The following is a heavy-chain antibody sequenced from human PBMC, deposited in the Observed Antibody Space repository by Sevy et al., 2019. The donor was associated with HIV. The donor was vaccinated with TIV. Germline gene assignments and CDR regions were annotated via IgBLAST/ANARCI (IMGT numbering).Heavy chain of an antibody. CDR2: INENGNTI. Sequence: GGSQRLSCAASGFTFSDYYMTWIRQAPGKGLEWVSYINENGNTIFNADSVKGRFTISRDNAKNSLYLQMNSLRAEDTAVYYCARWGLQLWAFFDIWGQGTMVTVSS. CDR1: GFTFSDYY. V-gene: IGHV3-11*04. J-gene: IGHJ3*02. D-gene: IGHD5-18*01. CDR3: ARWGLQLWAFFDI.